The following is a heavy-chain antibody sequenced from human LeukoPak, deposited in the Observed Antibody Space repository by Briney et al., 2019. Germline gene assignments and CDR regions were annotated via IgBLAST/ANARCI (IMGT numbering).Heavy chain of an antibody. J-gene: IGHJ4*02. D-gene: IGHD3-22*01. Sequence: GASVMVSFKASGYTFTSYAIHWVRQAPGQRLEWMGWIHAGNGNAKYSQKFQGRVTITAGTSASTAYMELSSLRSEDTAVYYCARDSPYYYDSSGYYYGYFDYWGQGTLVTVSS. CDR1: GYTFTSYA. CDR2: IHAGNGNA. V-gene: IGHV1-3*01. CDR3: ARDSPYYYDSSGYYYGYFDY.